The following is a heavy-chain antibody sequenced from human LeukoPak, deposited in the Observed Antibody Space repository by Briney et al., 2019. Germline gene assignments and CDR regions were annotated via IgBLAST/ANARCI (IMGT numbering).Heavy chain of an antibody. CDR3: ARDGVATTAPYYYYGMDV. D-gene: IGHD5-12*01. CDR1: GYTFTGYY. V-gene: IGHV1-2*02. J-gene: IGHJ6*02. CDR2: INPNSGGT. Sequence: ASVKVSCKASGYTFTGYYMHWVRQAPGQGLEWMGWINPNSGGTNYAQKFQGRVTMTRDTSISTAYMELSRLRSDDTAVYYCARDGVATTAPYYYYGMDVWGQGTTVTVSS.